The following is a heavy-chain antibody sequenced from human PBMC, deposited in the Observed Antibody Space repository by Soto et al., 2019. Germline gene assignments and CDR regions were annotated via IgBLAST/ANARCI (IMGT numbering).Heavy chain of an antibody. CDR3: ARDRIAVAPPGYYYGMDV. J-gene: IGHJ6*02. CDR1: GFTFSSYS. V-gene: IGHV3-21*01. CDR2: ITSSGSNK. D-gene: IGHD6-19*01. Sequence: GGSLRLSCAASGFTFSSYSMNWVRQAPGKGLEWVASITSSGSNKYYADSVKGRFTISRDNSKNTLYLQMNSLRAEDTAVYYCARDRIAVAPPGYYYGMDVWGQGTTVTVSS.